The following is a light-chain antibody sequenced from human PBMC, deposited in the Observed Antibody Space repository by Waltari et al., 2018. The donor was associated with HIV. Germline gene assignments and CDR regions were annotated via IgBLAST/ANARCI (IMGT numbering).Light chain of an antibody. V-gene: IGLV1-40*01. Sequence: QSVLTQPPSVSGAPGQRVTIACSGSSSNIGTNYDVKCDPQLPGTAPKLLIYGDYNRPSGVPDRFTGSKSGTSASLAITGLQPEDEADYYCQSYDTSLGGFYVFGTGTKVTVL. CDR1: SSNIGTNYD. CDR2: GDY. CDR3: QSYDTSLGGFYV. J-gene: IGLJ1*01.